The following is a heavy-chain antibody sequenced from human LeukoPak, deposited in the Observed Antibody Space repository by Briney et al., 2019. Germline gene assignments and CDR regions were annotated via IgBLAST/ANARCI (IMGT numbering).Heavy chain of an antibody. V-gene: IGHV4-4*02. CDR1: GGSISSSNW. Sequence: PSGTLSLTCAVSGGSISSSNWWSWVRQPPGKGLEWIGEIYHSGSTNYNPSLKSRVTISVDKSKNQFSLKLSSVTAADTAVYYCARDRAYYDSSGYYFYFDYWGQGTLVTVSS. D-gene: IGHD3-22*01. CDR3: ARDRAYYDSSGYYFYFDY. J-gene: IGHJ4*02. CDR2: IYHSGST.